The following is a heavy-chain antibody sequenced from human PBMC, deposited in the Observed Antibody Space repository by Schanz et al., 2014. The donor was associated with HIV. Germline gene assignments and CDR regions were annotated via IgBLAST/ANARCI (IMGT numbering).Heavy chain of an antibody. CDR1: GLTFSDYA. V-gene: IGHV3-23*01. CDR3: AKMARSVAANTNFDY. D-gene: IGHD6-19*01. CDR2: ISESGRYT. J-gene: IGHJ4*02. Sequence: EVQLLESGGGLVQPGGSLRLSCAASGLTFSDYAMTWVRQGAGKGLEWVSTISESGRYTYYADSVKGRFTISRDKSKNTLYLQMNSLRVEDTAVYYCAKMARSVAANTNFDYWGQGTLVTVSS.